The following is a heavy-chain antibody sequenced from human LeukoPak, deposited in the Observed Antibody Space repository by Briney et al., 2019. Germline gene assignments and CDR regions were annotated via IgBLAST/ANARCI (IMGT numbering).Heavy chain of an antibody. D-gene: IGHD3-10*01. CDR2: ISYSGTT. Sequence: SETLSLTCTVSGGSISSSAPYWGWIRQPPGKGLEWIGSISYSGTTYYNPSLKSRVTISVDTSKNQFSLKLSSVTAADTAVYYCARIRITMVRGVSWFDPWGQGTLVTVSS. V-gene: IGHV4-39*07. CDR1: GGSISSSAPY. J-gene: IGHJ5*02. CDR3: ARIRITMVRGVSWFDP.